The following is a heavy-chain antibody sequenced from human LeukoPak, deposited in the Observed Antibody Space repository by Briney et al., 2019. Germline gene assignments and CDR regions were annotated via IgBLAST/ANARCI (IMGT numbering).Heavy chain of an antibody. D-gene: IGHD3-22*01. Sequence: GGSLRLSCPASGFTFSSHAMSWVRQAPGKGLEWVSSITGSGVSTHNADSVKGRFTISRDNSENTLYLQMNSLRVEDTAVYYCVKTSSGYYYFDYWGQGTLVTVSS. CDR1: GFTFSSHA. V-gene: IGHV3-23*01. CDR2: ITGSGVST. J-gene: IGHJ4*02. CDR3: VKTSSGYYYFDY.